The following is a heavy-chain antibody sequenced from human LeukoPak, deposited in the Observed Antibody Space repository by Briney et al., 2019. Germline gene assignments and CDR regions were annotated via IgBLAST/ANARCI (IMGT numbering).Heavy chain of an antibody. CDR2: ISAYNGNT. Sequence: ASVKVSCKASGYTFTSYGISWVRQAPGQGLEWMGWISAYNGNTNYAQKLQGRVTMTTDTSTSTAYMELRSLRSDDTAVYYCARDRRPGIAAAGTPFDYWGQGTLVTVSS. V-gene: IGHV1-18*04. D-gene: IGHD6-13*01. J-gene: IGHJ4*02. CDR1: GYTFTSYG. CDR3: ARDRRPGIAAAGTPFDY.